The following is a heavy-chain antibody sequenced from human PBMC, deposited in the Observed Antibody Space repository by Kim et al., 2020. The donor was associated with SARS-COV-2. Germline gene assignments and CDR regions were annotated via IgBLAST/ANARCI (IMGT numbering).Heavy chain of an antibody. J-gene: IGHJ3*02. D-gene: IGHD3-16*01. Sequence: SETLSLTCTVSGGPISVHYWTWIRQPPGKGLEWIGHIYYDGSTTYNPSLRSRLPMSIDKASDQFSLTLRSVTAIDTAIYSCVRQSHSRDFRLGEEAPQGGGFDIWGQGTMDTVSS. CDR3: VRQSHSRDFRLGEEAPQGGGFDI. CDR1: GGPISVHY. CDR2: IYYDGST. V-gene: IGHV4-59*08.